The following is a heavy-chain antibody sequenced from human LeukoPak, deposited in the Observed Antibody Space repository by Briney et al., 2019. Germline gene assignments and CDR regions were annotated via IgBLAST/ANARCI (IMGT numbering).Heavy chain of an antibody. CDR3: ASYSGSYAYYGY. J-gene: IGHJ4*02. V-gene: IGHV4-59*12. D-gene: IGHD1-26*01. Sequence: SETLSLTCTVSGGSISNYYWSWIRQPPGEGLEWIGYIYYSGSTNYNPSLKSRVTMSVDTSKNQFSLKLSSVTAADTAVYYCASYSGSYAYYGYWGQGTLVTVSS. CDR1: GGSISNYY. CDR2: IYYSGST.